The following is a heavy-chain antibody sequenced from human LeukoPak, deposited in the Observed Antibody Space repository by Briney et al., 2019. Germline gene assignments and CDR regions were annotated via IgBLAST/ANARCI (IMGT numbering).Heavy chain of an antibody. V-gene: IGHV4-59*01. J-gene: IGHJ3*02. Sequence: PSETLSLTCTVSGGSISSYYWSWIRHPPGKGLEWIGYIYYSGSTNYNPSLKSRVTISVDTSKNQFSLKLSSVTAADTAVYYCARESGGSYIRSDAFDIWGQGTMVTVSS. CDR1: GGSISSYY. D-gene: IGHD1-26*01. CDR2: IYYSGST. CDR3: ARESGGSYIRSDAFDI.